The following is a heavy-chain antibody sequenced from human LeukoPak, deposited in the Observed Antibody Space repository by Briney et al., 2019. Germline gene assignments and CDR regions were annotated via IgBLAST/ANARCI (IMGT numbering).Heavy chain of an antibody. J-gene: IGHJ4*02. Sequence: SETLSLTCTVSGGSISSSSYYWGWIRQPPGKGLEWIGSIYYSGSTYYNPSLKRRVTISVDTSKNQFSLKLSSVTAADTAVYYCARHLRDSSGYRPYYFDYWGQGTLVTVSS. V-gene: IGHV4-39*01. CDR2: IYYSGST. CDR1: GGSISSSSYY. CDR3: ARHLRDSSGYRPYYFDY. D-gene: IGHD3-22*01.